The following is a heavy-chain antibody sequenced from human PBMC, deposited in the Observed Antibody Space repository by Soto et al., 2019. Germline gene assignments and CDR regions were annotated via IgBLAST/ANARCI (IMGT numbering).Heavy chain of an antibody. CDR2: FSGSGGST. V-gene: IGHV3-23*01. CDR3: AKDFPAIS. J-gene: IGHJ4*02. D-gene: IGHD2-21*01. CDR1: GFTFSNYA. Sequence: EVQLLESGGGLVQPGGSLRLSCAASGFTFSNYAMSWVRQAPGKGLEWVSGFSGSGGSTYYADSVKGRFTISRDNSNNTLYLQMNSLRAADTAVYYCAKDFPAISWGQGTLVTVSS.